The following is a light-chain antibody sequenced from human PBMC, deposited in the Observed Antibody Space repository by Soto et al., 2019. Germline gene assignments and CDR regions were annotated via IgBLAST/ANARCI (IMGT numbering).Light chain of an antibody. CDR1: QSISSY. CDR3: QQSNSTPFT. Sequence: DIQMTQSPSSLSASVGDRVTITCRASQSISSYLNWYQQKPGKATKLLIYAASSLQSGVASRFSGRGSGTDFTLTISSLQPEDFETYYCQQSNSTPFTFGPGTKVDI. V-gene: IGKV1-39*01. J-gene: IGKJ3*01. CDR2: AAS.